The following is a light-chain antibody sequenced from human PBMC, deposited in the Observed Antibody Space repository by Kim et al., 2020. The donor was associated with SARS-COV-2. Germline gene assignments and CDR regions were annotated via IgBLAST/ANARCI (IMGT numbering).Light chain of an antibody. CDR2: EDN. CDR1: RGSLASNY. V-gene: IGLV6-57*02. J-gene: IGLJ3*02. Sequence: ISCAGNRGSLASNYVPWYQQRQGSVPTIVIYEDNQRPSGVPDRFSGSIDSSSDSASLTISGLKTEDEADYYCQSYDGSIILFGGGTQLTVL. CDR3: QSYDGSIIL.